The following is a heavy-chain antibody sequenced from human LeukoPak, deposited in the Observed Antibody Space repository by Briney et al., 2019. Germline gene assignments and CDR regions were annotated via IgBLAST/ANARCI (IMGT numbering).Heavy chain of an antibody. J-gene: IGHJ4*02. CDR1: GFTFSSYA. CDR2: ISGSGGSE. V-gene: IGHV3-23*01. D-gene: IGHD6-19*01. CDR3: AKDLSLWLEYYFDF. Sequence: GGSLRLSCAASGFTFSSYAMSWVRQPPGKGLEWVSAISGSGGSEHYADSVKGRFTISRDNSKNTLYLQMNSLSADDTAVYYCAKDLSLWLEYYFDFWGRGTLVTVSS.